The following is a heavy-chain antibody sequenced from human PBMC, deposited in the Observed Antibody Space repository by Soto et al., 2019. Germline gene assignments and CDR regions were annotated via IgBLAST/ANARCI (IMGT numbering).Heavy chain of an antibody. CDR2: IYYSGTT. J-gene: IGHJ6*02. Sequence: QLQLQESGPGLVKPSETLSLTCTVSGGSISSNSYYWAWIRQPPGKGLEWIGNIYYSGTTYYNPSLKSRITISVDTSKNQFSLKLSSVTAADTAVYYCARHKGGYYSGVDVWGQGTTVTVSS. V-gene: IGHV4-39*01. CDR1: GGSISSNSYY. D-gene: IGHD3-16*01. CDR3: ARHKGGYYSGVDV.